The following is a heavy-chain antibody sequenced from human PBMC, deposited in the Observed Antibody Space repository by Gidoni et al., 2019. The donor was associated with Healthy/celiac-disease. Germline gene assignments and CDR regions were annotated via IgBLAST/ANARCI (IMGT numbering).Heavy chain of an antibody. D-gene: IGHD2-2*01. CDR2: IWYDGSNK. J-gene: IGHJ3*02. CDR3: ARAGYCSSTSCPDDAFDI. CDR1: GFTFSGYG. V-gene: IGHV3-33*01. Sequence: QVQLVESGGGVVQPGRSLRLSCAASGFTFSGYGMHWVRQAPGKGLEWVAVIWYDGSNKYYADSVKGRFTISRDNSKNTLYLQMNSLRAEDTAVYYCARAGYCSSTSCPDDAFDIWGQGTMVTVSS.